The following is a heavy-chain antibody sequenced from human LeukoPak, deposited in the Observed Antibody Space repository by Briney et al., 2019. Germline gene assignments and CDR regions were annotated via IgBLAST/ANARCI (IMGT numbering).Heavy chain of an antibody. J-gene: IGHJ4*02. CDR3: TTERPYFDN. CDR2: VKSKTHGGTT. CDR1: GFTFSDAW. V-gene: IGHV3-15*01. Sequence: PGESLRLSCAASGFTFSDAWMSWVRQAPGKGLEWVGRVKSKTHGGTTAYAAPVKGRFTISRDDSKTTVYLQMNSLKSEDAALYYCTTERPYFDNWGQGTLVTVSS.